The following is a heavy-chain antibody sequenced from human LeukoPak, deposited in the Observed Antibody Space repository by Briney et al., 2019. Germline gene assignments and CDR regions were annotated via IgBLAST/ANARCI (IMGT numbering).Heavy chain of an antibody. D-gene: IGHD3-10*01. J-gene: IGHJ5*02. V-gene: IGHV4-34*01. CDR2: INHSGST. CDR1: GGSFSGYY. CDR3: ARAKRWGYGSGSYYNGYNWFDP. Sequence: SETLSLTCAVYGGSFSGYYWSWIRQPPGKGLEWIGEINHSGSTNYNPSLKSRVTISVDMSKNQFSLKLSSVTAADTAVYYCARAKRWGYGSGSYYNGYNWFDPWGQGTLVTVSS.